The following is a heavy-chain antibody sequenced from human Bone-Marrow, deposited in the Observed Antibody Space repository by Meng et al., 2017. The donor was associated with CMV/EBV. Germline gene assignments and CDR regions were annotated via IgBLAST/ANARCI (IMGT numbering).Heavy chain of an antibody. J-gene: IGHJ4*02. CDR3: ARQVDGYRVDY. V-gene: IGHV4-59*03. Sequence: SETLSLTCTVSGGSISSHYWSWIRQAPGKGLEWIGYITDRGSTSYNPSLKSRVSILVEADKNQFSLRLTSVTAADTAVYYCARQVDGYRVDYWGQGTLVTVSS. D-gene: IGHD5-24*01. CDR2: ITDRGST. CDR1: GGSISSHY.